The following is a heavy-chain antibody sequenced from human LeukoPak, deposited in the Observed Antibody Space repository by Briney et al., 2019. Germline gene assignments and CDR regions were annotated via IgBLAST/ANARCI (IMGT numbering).Heavy chain of an antibody. CDR1: GGSISSYY. V-gene: IGHV4-59*06. Sequence: SETLSLTCTVSGGSISSYYWSWIRQPPGKGLEWIGYIYYSGSTYYNPSLKSRVTISVDTSKNQFSLKLSSVTAADTAVYYCARESGGNFYFDYWGQGTLVTVSS. CDR3: ARESGGNFYFDY. D-gene: IGHD4-23*01. CDR2: IYYSGST. J-gene: IGHJ4*02.